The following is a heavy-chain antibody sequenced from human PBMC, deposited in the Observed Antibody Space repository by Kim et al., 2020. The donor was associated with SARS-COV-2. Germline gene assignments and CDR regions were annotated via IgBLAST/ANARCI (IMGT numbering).Heavy chain of an antibody. V-gene: IGHV3-15*01. Sequence: KADGGTTVYDPHVKDRITISRDDSETTLYLQMNSLKSEDTAVYYCTDGLDVWGQGTTVTVSS. CDR3: TDGLDV. CDR2: KADGGTT. J-gene: IGHJ6*02.